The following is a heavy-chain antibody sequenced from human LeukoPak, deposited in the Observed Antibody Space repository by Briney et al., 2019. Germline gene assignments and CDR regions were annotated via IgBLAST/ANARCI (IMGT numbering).Heavy chain of an antibody. CDR2: IDQSGTT. CDR1: GGSFSGFY. D-gene: IGHD3-10*01. J-gene: IGHJ4*02. Sequence: SETLSLTXVVYGGSFSGFYWSWLRQPPGKGLEWIGEIDQSGTTNDNPSLKSRVTISVDTSKKQFSLTLTSMTAADTAVYYCARVPHYYFGYGYFDSWGQGTLVTVSS. CDR3: ARVPHYYFGYGYFDS. V-gene: IGHV4-34*01.